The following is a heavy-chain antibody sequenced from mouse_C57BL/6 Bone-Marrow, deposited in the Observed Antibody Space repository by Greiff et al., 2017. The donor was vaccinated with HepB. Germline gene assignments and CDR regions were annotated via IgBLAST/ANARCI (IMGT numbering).Heavy chain of an antibody. J-gene: IGHJ3*01. D-gene: IGHD2-3*01. CDR1: GYAFSSSW. V-gene: IGHV1-82*01. CDR3: VYDGYHSWFAY. Sequence: QVQLQQSGPELVKPGASVKISCKASGYAFSSSWMNWVKQRPGKGLEWIGRIYPGDGDTNYNGKFKGKATLTADKSSSTAYMQLSSLTSGDSAVYFCVYDGYHSWFAYWGQGTLVTVSA. CDR2: IYPGDGDT.